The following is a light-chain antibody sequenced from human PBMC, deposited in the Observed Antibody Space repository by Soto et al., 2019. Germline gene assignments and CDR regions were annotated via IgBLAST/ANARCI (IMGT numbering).Light chain of an antibody. J-gene: IGLJ2*01. Sequence: QSVLTQPASVSGSPGQSITISCSGTSNDVGGYDYVSWYQHHPGKPPKLMIYDVSRWPSGASNRFSGSKSGNTASLTISGLQAEDEADYYCSSYTSTGTVVFGGGTKRPS. CDR2: DVS. CDR3: SSYTSTGTVV. V-gene: IGLV2-14*03. CDR1: SNDVGGYDY.